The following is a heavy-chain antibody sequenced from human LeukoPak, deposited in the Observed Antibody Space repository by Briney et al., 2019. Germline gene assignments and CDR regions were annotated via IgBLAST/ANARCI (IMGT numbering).Heavy chain of an antibody. CDR1: GFTVGSGR. J-gene: IGHJ5*02. D-gene: IGHD3-22*01. CDR2: IYSDDAT. Sequence: GGSLRLSCAASGFTVGSGRRMSWVRQAPGEGLEWISTIYSDDATSYGDSVKGRFTISRDNSRNTLDLQMNSLRVEDTAVYYCVRERFNNDYEAWGQGILVTVSS. V-gene: IGHV3-53*01. CDR3: VRERFNNDYEA.